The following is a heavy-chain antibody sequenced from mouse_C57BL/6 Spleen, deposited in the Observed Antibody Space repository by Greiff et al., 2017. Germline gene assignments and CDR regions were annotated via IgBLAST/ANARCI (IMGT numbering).Heavy chain of an antibody. CDR3: ARNGPFYFGY. D-gene: IGHD1-1*02. V-gene: IGHV1-50*01. CDR2: LDPSDSCT. Sequence: VQLQQPGAELVKPGASVKLSCKASGYTFTSYWMQWVKQRPGQGLEWIGELDPSDSCTNYNQKFKGKATLTVDTSSSTAYMQLSSLTSDVSAVYYCARNGPFYFGYWGEGTTLSVSS. CDR1: GYTFTSYW. J-gene: IGHJ2*01.